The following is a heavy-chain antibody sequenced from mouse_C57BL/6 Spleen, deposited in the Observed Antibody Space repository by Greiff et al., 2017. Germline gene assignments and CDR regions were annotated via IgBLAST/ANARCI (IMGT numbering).Heavy chain of an antibody. Sequence: DVQLVESGEGLVKPGGSLKLSCAASGFTFSSYAMSWVRQTPEKRLEWVAYISSGGDYIYYADTVKGRFTISRDNARNTLYLQMSSLKSEDTAMYYCTRDDGYPWYFDVWGTGTTVTVSS. D-gene: IGHD2-3*01. CDR2: ISSGGDYI. CDR3: TRDDGYPWYFDV. J-gene: IGHJ1*03. CDR1: GFTFSSYA. V-gene: IGHV5-9-1*02.